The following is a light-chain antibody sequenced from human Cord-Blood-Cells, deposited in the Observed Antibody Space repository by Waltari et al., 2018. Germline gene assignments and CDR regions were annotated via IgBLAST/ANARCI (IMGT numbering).Light chain of an antibody. CDR1: QSVSSY. J-gene: IGKJ4*01. CDR2: DAS. V-gene: IGKV3-11*01. Sequence: EIVLTQSPVTLSLSPGERATLSCRASQSVSSYLAWYQQKPGQAPRLLSYDASNSATGIPARFSGSGSGTDFTLTISSLEPEDFAVYYCQQRSNWPLTFGGGTKVEIK. CDR3: QQRSNWPLT.